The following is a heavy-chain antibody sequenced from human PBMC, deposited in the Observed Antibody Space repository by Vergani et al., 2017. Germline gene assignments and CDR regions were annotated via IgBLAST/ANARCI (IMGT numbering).Heavy chain of an antibody. J-gene: IGHJ6*02. CDR1: GGSISSSSYY. V-gene: IGHV4-39*07. CDR3: ARDNILTDYYGMDV. Sequence: QLQLQESGPGLVKPSETLSLTCTVSGGSISSSSYYWGWIRQPPGKGLEWIGSIYYSGSTYYNPSLKSRVTISVDTSKNQFSLKLSSVTAADTAVYYCARDNILTDYYGMDVWGQGTTVTVSS. CDR2: IYYSGST. D-gene: IGHD3-9*01.